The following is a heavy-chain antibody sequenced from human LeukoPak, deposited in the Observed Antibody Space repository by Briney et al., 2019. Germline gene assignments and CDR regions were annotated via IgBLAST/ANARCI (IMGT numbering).Heavy chain of an antibody. CDR2: IIPIFGTA. J-gene: IGHJ5*02. D-gene: IGHD3-3*01. Sequence: SVKVSCKASGGTFSSYGISWVLQAPGQGLEWMGGIIPIFGTANYAQKFQGRVTITTDESTSTAYMELSSLRSEDTAVYYCARSIFGVVINPPYNWFDPWGQGTLVTVSS. V-gene: IGHV1-69*05. CDR3: ARSIFGVVINPPYNWFDP. CDR1: GGTFSSYG.